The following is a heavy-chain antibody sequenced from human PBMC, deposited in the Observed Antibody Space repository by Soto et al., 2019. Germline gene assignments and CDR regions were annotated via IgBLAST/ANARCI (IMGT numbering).Heavy chain of an antibody. V-gene: IGHV3-23*01. CDR1: GFTFSSYA. CDR3: AKAFNYYYYMDV. J-gene: IGHJ6*03. CDR2: ISGSGGST. Sequence: GGSLRLSCAASGFTFSSYAMSWVRQAPGKGLEWVSAISGSGGSTYYVDSVKGRFTISRDNSKNTLYLQMNSLRAEDTAVYYCAKAFNYYYYMDVWGKGTTVTVSS.